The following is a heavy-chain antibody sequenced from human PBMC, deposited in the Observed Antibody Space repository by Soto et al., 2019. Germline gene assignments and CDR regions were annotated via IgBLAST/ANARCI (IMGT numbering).Heavy chain of an antibody. V-gene: IGHV3-23*01. CDR2: SSGTGINA. CDR3: ANVGG. J-gene: IGHJ4*02. Sequence: EVQLLESGGGLVQPGGSLSLSCAGSGFTLSSFAMNWVRQAPGKGLEWVSASSGTGINAYYADSVRGRFTVSRDNSKNTVFSQMNSLRVEDTAVYYCANVGGWGQGTLVTVSS. CDR1: GFTLSSFA.